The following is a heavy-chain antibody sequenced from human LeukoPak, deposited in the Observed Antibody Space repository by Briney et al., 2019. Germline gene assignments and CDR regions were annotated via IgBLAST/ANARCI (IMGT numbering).Heavy chain of an antibody. CDR3: TRLDLSSGWTVVGF. J-gene: IGHJ4*02. D-gene: IGHD6-19*01. CDR1: GGSPRGSI. CDR2: IYYSGST. Sequence: SESLSLTPIVPGGSPRGSIRSWVRQPPGKRLGWSGYIYYSGSTNYNPSLKRRGTISVDTSKNQFSLKLSSVTAADTAVYYCTRLDLSSGWTVVGFWGQGTLVTVSS. V-gene: IGHV4-59*08.